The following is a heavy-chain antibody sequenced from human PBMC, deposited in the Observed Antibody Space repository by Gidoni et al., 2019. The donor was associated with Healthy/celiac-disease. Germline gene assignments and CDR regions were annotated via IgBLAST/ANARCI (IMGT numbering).Heavy chain of an antibody. D-gene: IGHD5-12*01. Sequence: EVQLLESGGGLVQPGWSLRLSCAASGFTFRRYAMSWVRQVPGKGLEWVSAISGSGGSTYYADSVKGRFTISRDNSKNTLYLQRNSLRAEDKAVYYCAKSRDGYKKSGAGYFDYWGQGTLVTVSS. V-gene: IGHV3-23*01. CDR2: ISGSGGST. CDR3: AKSRDGYKKSGAGYFDY. J-gene: IGHJ4*02. CDR1: GFTFRRYA.